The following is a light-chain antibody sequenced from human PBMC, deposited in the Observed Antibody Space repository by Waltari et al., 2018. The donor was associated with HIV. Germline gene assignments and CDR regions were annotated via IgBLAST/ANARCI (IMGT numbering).Light chain of an antibody. CDR2: YFS. CDR3: SSFTSGTTGV. CDR1: SSDIGGYDH. V-gene: IGLV2-14*03. Sequence: QSALTQPASVSGSPGKSITISSTGPSSDIGGYDHVCWNQQHPGRAPTLKIYYFSNRPSGFSYRVSGSNSGNTASLSISGLQTEDEADYYCSSFTSGTTGVFGGGTKVTVL. J-gene: IGLJ3*02.